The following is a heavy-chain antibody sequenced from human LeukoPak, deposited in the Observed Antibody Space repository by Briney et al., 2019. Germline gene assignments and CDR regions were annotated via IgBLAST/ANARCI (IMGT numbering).Heavy chain of an antibody. V-gene: IGHV3-15*01. CDR3: ATYEGVY. D-gene: IGHD3-10*01. CDR1: GFTFSNAL. CDR2: IKSRTDGGAT. J-gene: IGHJ4*02. Sequence: GGSLRLSCAASGFTFSNALMSWVRQAPGKGLEWVGRIKSRTDGGATEYAAPVQGRFTISRDDSKNMLYLQMNSLKTEDTAVYYCATYEGVYWGQGTLVTVSP.